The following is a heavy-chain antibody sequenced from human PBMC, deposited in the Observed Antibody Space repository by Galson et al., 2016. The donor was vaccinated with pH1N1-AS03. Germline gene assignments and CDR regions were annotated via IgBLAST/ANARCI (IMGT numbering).Heavy chain of an antibody. D-gene: IGHD4-17*01. J-gene: IGHJ4*02. CDR2: IDWDGDK. V-gene: IGHV2-70*04. CDR1: GFSLSSNGMR. CDR3: ARAPYGDYDFDY. Sequence: PALVKPTQTLTLTCTFSGFSLSSNGMRVSWVRQPPGKALEWLARIDWDGDKFYSTSLKTRLTISKDTSKNQVVLTMTNMDPVDTATYYCARAPYGDYDFDYWGQGTLVTVSA.